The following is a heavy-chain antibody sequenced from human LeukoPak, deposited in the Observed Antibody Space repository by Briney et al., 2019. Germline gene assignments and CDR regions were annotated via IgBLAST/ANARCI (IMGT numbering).Heavy chain of an antibody. V-gene: IGHV3-30*02. CDR3: AKRGYCSSSTCHDDLDY. CDR1: GFTFTNYD. J-gene: IGHJ4*02. D-gene: IGHD2-2*01. Sequence: GGPLRLSCAASGFTFTNYDIHWVRQAPGKGLEWVALIWYDGSDKYYADSVKGRFTISRDNSRNTLYLQMNSLRADDTAVYYCAKRGYCSSSTCHDDLDYWGQGTLVTVSS. CDR2: IWYDGSDK.